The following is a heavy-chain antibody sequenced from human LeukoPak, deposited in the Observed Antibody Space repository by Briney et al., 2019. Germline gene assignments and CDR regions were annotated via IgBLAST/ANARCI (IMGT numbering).Heavy chain of an antibody. J-gene: IGHJ4*02. Sequence: GGSLRLSCAASGFTFSSYWMHWVRQAPGKGLVWVSRINTDGSSTSYADSVKGRFTISRGNAKNTLYLQMNSLRAEDTAVYYCARDEVYCGGDCSAFDYWGQGTLVTVSS. CDR2: INTDGSST. D-gene: IGHD2-21*01. CDR1: GFTFSSYW. CDR3: ARDEVYCGGDCSAFDY. V-gene: IGHV3-74*01.